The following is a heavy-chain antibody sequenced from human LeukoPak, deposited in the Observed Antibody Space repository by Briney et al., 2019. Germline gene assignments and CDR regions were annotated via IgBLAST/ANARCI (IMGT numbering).Heavy chain of an antibody. V-gene: IGHV4-4*07. Sequence: PSETLSLTCTVSGDSISSFYWSWIRQPAGKGLEWIGRIYTSGSTNYNPSLKSRVTISVDTSKNQFSLKLSSVTAADTAVYYCARDNGGSYWGGIDYWGQGTLVTVSS. D-gene: IGHD1-26*01. CDR3: ARDNGGSYWGGIDY. J-gene: IGHJ4*02. CDR1: GDSISSFY. CDR2: IYTSGST.